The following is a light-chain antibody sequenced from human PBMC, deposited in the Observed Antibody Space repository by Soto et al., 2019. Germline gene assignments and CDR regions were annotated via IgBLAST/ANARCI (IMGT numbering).Light chain of an antibody. V-gene: IGKV3-15*01. Sequence: EIVMTQSPVTLSVSPGERATLSCRASQSISSNLAWHQQKPGQAPRLLIYSASTRATGVPARFSGSGSGTEFTLTISSLQSEDFAVYYCQQYNTWPPWTFGQGTKVDIK. CDR1: QSISSN. CDR3: QQYNTWPPWT. J-gene: IGKJ1*01. CDR2: SAS.